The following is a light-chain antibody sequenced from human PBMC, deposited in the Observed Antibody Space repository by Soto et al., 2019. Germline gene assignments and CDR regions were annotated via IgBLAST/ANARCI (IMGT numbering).Light chain of an antibody. CDR2: EVS. J-gene: IGLJ1*01. CDR1: SSDVGGYNY. Sequence: QSVLTRPASASGSPGQSITISCTGTSSDVGGYNYVSWYQQHPGKAPKLMIYEVSNRPSGVSNRFSGSKSGNTASLTISGLQAEDEADHYCSSYTSSSTGYVFGTGTKVTVL. V-gene: IGLV2-14*01. CDR3: SSYTSSSTGYV.